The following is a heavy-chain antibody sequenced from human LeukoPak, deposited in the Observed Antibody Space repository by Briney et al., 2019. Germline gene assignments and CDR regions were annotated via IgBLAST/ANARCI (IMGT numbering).Heavy chain of an antibody. D-gene: IGHD2-2*01. CDR3: AKGYIVVVPAAPDY. CDR1: AFTFSSYG. Sequence: GGSLRLSCAASAFTFSSYGMHWVRQAPGKGLEWVAFIRYDGSNKYYADSVKGRFTISRDNSKNTLYLQMNSLRAEDTAVYYCAKGYIVVVPAAPDYWGQGTLVTVSS. CDR2: IRYDGSNK. J-gene: IGHJ4*02. V-gene: IGHV3-30*02.